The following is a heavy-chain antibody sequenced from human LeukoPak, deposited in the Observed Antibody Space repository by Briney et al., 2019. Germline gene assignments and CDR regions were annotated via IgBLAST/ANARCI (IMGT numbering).Heavy chain of an antibody. CDR3: ARAYDYVWGSYPAFFDY. V-gene: IGHV3-7*01. J-gene: IGHJ4*02. CDR1: GFTFSEAW. D-gene: IGHD3-16*01. CDR2: IKQDGSEK. Sequence: PGGSLRLSCATSGFTFSEAWLSWVRQAPGKGLEWVANIKQDGSEKYYVDSVKGRFTISRDNAKNSLYLQMNSLRAEDTAVYYCARAYDYVWGSYPAFFDYWGQGTLVTVSS.